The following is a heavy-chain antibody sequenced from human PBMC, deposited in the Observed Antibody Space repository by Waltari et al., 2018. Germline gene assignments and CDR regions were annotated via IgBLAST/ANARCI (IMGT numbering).Heavy chain of an antibody. D-gene: IGHD3-10*01. CDR2: IWYDGSNK. CDR1: GFTFSSYG. J-gene: IGHJ3*02. Sequence: QVQLVESGGGVVQPGRSLRLSCAASGFTFSSYGMHWVRPAPGKGLEWVAVIWYDGSNKYYADSVKGRFTISRDNSKNTLYLQMNSLRAEDTAVYYCARHPMVRGVSDAFDIWGQGTMVTVSS. V-gene: IGHV3-33*01. CDR3: ARHPMVRGVSDAFDI.